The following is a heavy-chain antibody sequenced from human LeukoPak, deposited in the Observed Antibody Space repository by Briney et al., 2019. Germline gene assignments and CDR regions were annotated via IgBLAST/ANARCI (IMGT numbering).Heavy chain of an antibody. D-gene: IGHD3-9*01. V-gene: IGHV3-48*04. J-gene: IGHJ4*02. Sequence: GGSLRLSCVASGFTFSSYSINWVRQAPGKGLEWVSYISSSSTTIYYADSVKGRFTITRDNAKNALYLQMNSLRAEDTAVYYCARSFYYDTLTGYYFFDYWGQGTLVTVSS. CDR1: GFTFSSYS. CDR3: ARSFYYDTLTGYYFFDY. CDR2: ISSSSTTI.